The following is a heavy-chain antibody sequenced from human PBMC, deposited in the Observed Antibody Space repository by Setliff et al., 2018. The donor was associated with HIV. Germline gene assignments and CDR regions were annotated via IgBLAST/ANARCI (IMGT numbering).Heavy chain of an antibody. CDR1: GFTFNSYE. Sequence: GESLKISCAGSGFTFNSYEMHWVRQAPRKGLEWIAYISGSGSTTHYADSVRGRFTISRDNGKKSMYLQMRSLRAEDTAIYYCAREAASISEDYYDTNDCLYWGRGTLVTVSS. CDR2: ISGSGSTT. J-gene: IGHJ4*02. CDR3: AREAASISEDYYDTNDCLY. V-gene: IGHV3-48*03. D-gene: IGHD3-22*01.